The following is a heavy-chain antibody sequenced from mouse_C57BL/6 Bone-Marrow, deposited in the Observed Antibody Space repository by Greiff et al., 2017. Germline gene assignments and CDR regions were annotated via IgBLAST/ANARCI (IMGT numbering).Heavy chain of an antibody. J-gene: IGHJ2*01. D-gene: IGHD4-1*01. CDR1: GYTLTSYW. CDR2: IYPTSGRT. V-gene: IGHV1-55*01. CDR3: ARSGPLGRSFDY. Sequence: QVQLQQPGAELVKPGASVKMSCKASGYTLTSYWITWVKQRPGQGLEWIGDIYPTSGRTNYNEKFKSKAILTVDPSSNTAYMRLSSLTSEDSAVFYCARSGPLGRSFDYWGQGTTLTVSS.